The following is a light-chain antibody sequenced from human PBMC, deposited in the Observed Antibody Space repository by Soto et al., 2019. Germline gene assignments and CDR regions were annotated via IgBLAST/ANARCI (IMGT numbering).Light chain of an antibody. Sequence: SYELTQPPSVSVSPGQTASITCSGDKLGDKYACWYQQKPGQSPVLVIYQDSKRPSGIPERFSGSNSGNTATLTISGTQAMEQADYSCQAWDSSTRVFGTGTKLTVL. CDR2: QDS. J-gene: IGLJ1*01. V-gene: IGLV3-1*01. CDR1: KLGDKY. CDR3: QAWDSSTRV.